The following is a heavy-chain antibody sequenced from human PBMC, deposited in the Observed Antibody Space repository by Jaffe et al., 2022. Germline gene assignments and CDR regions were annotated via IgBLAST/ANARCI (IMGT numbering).Heavy chain of an antibody. CDR2: ISSSSSYI. V-gene: IGHV3-21*01. CDR1: GFTFSSYS. D-gene: IGHD3-3*01. Sequence: EVQLVESGGGLVKPGGSLRLSCAASGFTFSSYSMNWVRQAPGKGLEWVSSISSSSSYIYYADSVKGRFTISRDNAKNSLYLQMNSLRAEDTAVYYCAREDYDFWSGYYTGISGYYYYYMDVWGKGTTVTVSS. J-gene: IGHJ6*03. CDR3: AREDYDFWSGYYTGISGYYYYYMDV.